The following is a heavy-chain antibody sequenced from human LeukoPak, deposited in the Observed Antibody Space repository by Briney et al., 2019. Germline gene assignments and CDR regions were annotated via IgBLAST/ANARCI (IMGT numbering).Heavy chain of an antibody. J-gene: IGHJ4*02. V-gene: IGHV1-69*05. Sequence: SVKVSCRASGGTFSSYAISWVRQAPGQGLEWMGGIIPIFGTANYAQKFQGRVTITTDESTSTAYMELSSLRSEDTAVYYCATTYYYDSSGYPYWGQGTLVTVSS. D-gene: IGHD3-22*01. CDR3: ATTYYYDSSGYPY. CDR1: GGTFSSYA. CDR2: IIPIFGTA.